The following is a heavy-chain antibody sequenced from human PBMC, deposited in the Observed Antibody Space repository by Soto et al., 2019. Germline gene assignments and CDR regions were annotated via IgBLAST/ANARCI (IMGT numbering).Heavy chain of an antibody. CDR1: GGTFSSHA. CDR2: IIPFFDTA. D-gene: IGHD3-22*01. CDR3: AREDYSDSSGDNQQHYGLDV. Sequence: QVQLVQSGAEVTKPGSSVKVSCKASGGTFSSHAFNWLRQAPGQGLEWMGGIIPFFDTANYAQKFQGRVTITADTPTSTAYMELSNLRSEDTAVYYCAREDYSDSSGDNQQHYGLDVWGQGTTVTVSS. V-gene: IGHV1-69*06. J-gene: IGHJ6*02.